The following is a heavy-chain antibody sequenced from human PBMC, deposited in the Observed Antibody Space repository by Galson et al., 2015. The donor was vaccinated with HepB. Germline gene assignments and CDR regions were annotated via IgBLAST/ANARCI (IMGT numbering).Heavy chain of an antibody. D-gene: IGHD3-10*01. CDR2: ISYDGSNK. J-gene: IGHJ6*02. Sequence: SLRLSCAASGFTSTRYGMHWVRQAPGKGLEWMAVISYDGSNKYYADSVKGRFTISRDNSQNTLYLQMNSLSAEDTAVYYCAKDKYDSNSGSYFRPPLYYHYYGMDVWGQGTTVTVSS. CDR3: AKDKYDSNSGSYFRPPLYYHYYGMDV. V-gene: IGHV3-30*18. CDR1: GFTSTRYG.